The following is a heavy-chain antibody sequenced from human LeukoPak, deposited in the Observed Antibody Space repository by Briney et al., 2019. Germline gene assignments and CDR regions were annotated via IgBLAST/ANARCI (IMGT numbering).Heavy chain of an antibody. CDR3: ARGGSWELLTHFDF. CDR1: GGSISSYY. D-gene: IGHD1-26*01. CDR2: IYYTGNT. V-gene: IGHV4-59*01. J-gene: IGHJ4*02. Sequence: SETLSLTCTASGGSISSYYWSWIRQPAGKGLEWIGYIYYTGNTNYNPSMRGRVSMSVDTSKNQFTLRLNSVTAADTAVYFCARGGSWELLTHFDFWGQGTLVNVSS.